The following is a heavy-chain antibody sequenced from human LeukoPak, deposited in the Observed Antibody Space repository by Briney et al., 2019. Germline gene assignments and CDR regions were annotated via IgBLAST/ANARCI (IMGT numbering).Heavy chain of an antibody. D-gene: IGHD3-10*01. CDR1: GFTVSSNY. J-gene: IGHJ6*03. CDR2: IYSGGST. V-gene: IGHV3-53*01. Sequence: PGGSLRLSCAASGFTVSSNYMSWVRQAPGKGLEWVSVIYSGGSTYYADSVKGRFTISRDNSKNTLYLQMNSLRAEDTAVYYCARAVRGVIHQPYYYYYMDVWGKGTTVTISS. CDR3: ARAVRGVIHQPYYYYYMDV.